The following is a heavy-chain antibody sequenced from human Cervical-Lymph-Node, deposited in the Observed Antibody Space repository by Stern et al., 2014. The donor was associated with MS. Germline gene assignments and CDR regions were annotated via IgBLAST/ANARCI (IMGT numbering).Heavy chain of an antibody. CDR3: ARESGYSSSWYAVARTESHFDY. CDR1: GYTFTSYY. Sequence: VQLVESGAEVKKPGASVKVSCKASGYTFTSYYMHWVRQAPGQGLEWMGIINPSGGSTSYAQKFQGRVTMTRDTSTSTVYMELSSLRSEDTAVYYCARESGYSSSWYAVARTESHFDYWGQGTLVTVSS. D-gene: IGHD6-13*01. CDR2: INPSGGST. J-gene: IGHJ4*02. V-gene: IGHV1-46*03.